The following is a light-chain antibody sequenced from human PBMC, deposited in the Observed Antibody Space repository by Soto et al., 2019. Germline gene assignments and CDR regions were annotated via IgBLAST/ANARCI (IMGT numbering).Light chain of an antibody. CDR3: QQYNNWPYT. Sequence: EIVRTQSPATLSVSPGERATLSCRASQSVSSNLAWYQQKPGHAPRLLIDRASTRATGIPARFSGSGSGTDFTLTIISLKYEDFAIYSCQQYNNWPYTFGQGTKLEIK. J-gene: IGKJ2*01. V-gene: IGKV3-15*01. CDR1: QSVSSN. CDR2: RAS.